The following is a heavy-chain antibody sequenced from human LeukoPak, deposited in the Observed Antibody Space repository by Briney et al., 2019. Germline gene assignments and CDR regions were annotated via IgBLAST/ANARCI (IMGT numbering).Heavy chain of an antibody. CDR2: IYYSGST. CDR3: ARLGNGSGTYYLYYFDY. D-gene: IGHD3-10*01. Sequence: SGTLSLTCTVSGGSINSSSYFWGWIRQPPGKGLEWIGTIYYSGSTYYNPSLKSRVTISVDTSKNVFSLKLSSVTAADTAVYYCARLGNGSGTYYLYYFDYWGQGTLVTVSS. V-gene: IGHV4-39*01. CDR1: GGSINSSSYF. J-gene: IGHJ4*02.